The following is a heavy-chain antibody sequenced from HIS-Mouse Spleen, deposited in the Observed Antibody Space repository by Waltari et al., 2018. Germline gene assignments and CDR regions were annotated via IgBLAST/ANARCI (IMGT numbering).Heavy chain of an antibody. CDR3: ARVNGIAVAGTDAFDI. D-gene: IGHD6-19*01. V-gene: IGHV3-30-3*01. CDR1: GFTFSSYA. CDR2: ISYDGSNK. J-gene: IGHJ3*02. Sequence: QVQLVESGGGVVQPGRSLRLSCAAAGFTFSSYAWHWVRQAPGKGLEWVAVISYDGSNKYYADSVKGRFTISRDNSKNTLYLQMNSLRAEDTAVYYCARVNGIAVAGTDAFDIWGQGTMVTVSS.